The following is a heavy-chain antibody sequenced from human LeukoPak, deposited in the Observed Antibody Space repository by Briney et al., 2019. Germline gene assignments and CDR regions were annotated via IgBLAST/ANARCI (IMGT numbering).Heavy chain of an antibody. CDR2: ISGSGGST. J-gene: IGHJ4*02. V-gene: IGHV3-23*01. CDR3: AEDSSGFFHDY. D-gene: IGHD6-19*01. Sequence: GALRLSCAASGFTFSSCAMSWVRQAPGKGLEWVSGISGSGGSTYYADSLKGRFTISRDNSKNTLYLQMNSLRAEDTAVYYCAEDSSGFFHDYWGQGTLVTVSS. CDR1: GFTFSSCA.